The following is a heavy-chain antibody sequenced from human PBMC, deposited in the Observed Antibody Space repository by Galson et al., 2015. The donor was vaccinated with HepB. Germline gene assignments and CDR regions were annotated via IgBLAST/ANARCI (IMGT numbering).Heavy chain of an antibody. J-gene: IGHJ6*02. Sequence: CAISGDSVSSNSAVWNWIRQSPSRGLEWLGRTYYRSRWYNDYAVSVKSRISINADTSKNQVSLQLNSVTPYDTAVYYCAYGVDVWGQGTRVTVS. CDR1: GDSVSSNSAV. V-gene: IGHV6-1*01. CDR3: AYGVDV. CDR2: TYYRSRWYN.